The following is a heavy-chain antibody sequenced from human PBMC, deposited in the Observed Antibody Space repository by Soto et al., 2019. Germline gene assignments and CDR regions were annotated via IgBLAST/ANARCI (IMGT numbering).Heavy chain of an antibody. CDR2: ISHDGSNT. J-gene: IGHJ5*02. D-gene: IGHD6-19*01. V-gene: IGHV3-30*18. CDR1: GFTLSNTV. Sequence: SLRLSCVASGFTLSNTVMHWVRQAPGKGLEWVAMISHDGSNTYYGDSVKGRFTISRDNSWNTLYLQMDSLRPEDTSVYYCAKDWGSSGWFNWFDPWGQGTLVTVSS. CDR3: AKDWGSSGWFNWFDP.